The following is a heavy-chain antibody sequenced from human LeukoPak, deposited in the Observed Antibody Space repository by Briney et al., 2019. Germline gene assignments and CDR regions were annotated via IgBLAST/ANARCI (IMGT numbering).Heavy chain of an antibody. D-gene: IGHD6-19*01. CDR3: ARGTYSSGSKPDYFDY. V-gene: IGHV4-31*03. CDR2: IYYSGST. CDR1: GGSISSGGYY. J-gene: IGHJ4*02. Sequence: SETLSLTCTVSGGSISSGGYYWSWIRQHPGKGLEWIGYIYYSGSTYYNPSLKSRVTISVDTSKNQFSLKLSSVTAADTAVYYCARGTYSSGSKPDYFDYWGQGTLVTVSS.